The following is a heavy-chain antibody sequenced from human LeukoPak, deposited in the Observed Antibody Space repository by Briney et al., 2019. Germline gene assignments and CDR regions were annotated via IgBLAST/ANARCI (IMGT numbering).Heavy chain of an antibody. CDR3: ARVWYSSGWYYDY. V-gene: IGHV3-21*01. J-gene: IGHJ4*02. Sequence: GGSLRLSCAASGITFSSHTMNWVRQAPGKGLEWDSSISSTGSYIYYADSVKGRFTISRDNAKNSLYLQMNSLRAEDTAVYYCARVWYSSGWYYDYWGQGTLVTVSS. CDR1: GITFSSHT. CDR2: ISSTGSYI. D-gene: IGHD6-19*01.